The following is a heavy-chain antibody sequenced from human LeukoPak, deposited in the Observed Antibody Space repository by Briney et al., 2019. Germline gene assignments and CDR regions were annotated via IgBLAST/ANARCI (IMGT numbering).Heavy chain of an antibody. J-gene: IGHJ5*02. CDR2: ISGTGGST. Sequence: ETLSLTCTVSGGSINSYYWSWIRQPPGKGLEWVSLISGTGGSTYYADSVKGRFTISRDNSKNTLYLQMNSLRAEDTAVYYCAKDYEPLVGVHRWGDWFDPWGQGTLVTVSS. CDR1: GGSINSYY. CDR3: AKDYEPLVGVHRWGDWFDP. D-gene: IGHD1-26*01. V-gene: IGHV3-23*01.